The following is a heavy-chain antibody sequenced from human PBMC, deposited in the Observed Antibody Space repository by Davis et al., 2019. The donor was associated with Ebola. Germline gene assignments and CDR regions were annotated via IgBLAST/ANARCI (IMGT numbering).Heavy chain of an antibody. J-gene: IGHJ4*02. D-gene: IGHD5-12*01. Sequence: GESLKISCAASGFAFSTFWMHWVRHVPGKGLEWVSYISSSSSYIYYADSVKGRFTISRDNAKNSLYLQMNSLRAEDTAVYYCARASPIYSGYDLWGQGTLVTVSS. CDR3: ARASPIYSGYDL. CDR2: ISSSSSYI. CDR1: GFAFSTFW. V-gene: IGHV3-21*01.